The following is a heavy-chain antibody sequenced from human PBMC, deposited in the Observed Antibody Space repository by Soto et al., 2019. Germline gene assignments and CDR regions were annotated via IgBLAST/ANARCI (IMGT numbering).Heavy chain of an antibody. V-gene: IGHV1-18*04. D-gene: IGHD3-3*01. J-gene: IGHJ6*02. CDR3: ARIEGITIFGVVGAGRGRYGMDV. Sequence: QVQLVQSGAEVKKPGASVKVSCKASGYTFTSSGISWVRQAPGQGLEWRGWISAYNGKTNYAQKLKGRVTMTTDTSTSTAYMELRSLRSDDTAVYYCARIEGITIFGVVGAGRGRYGMDVWGQGTTVTVSS. CDR2: ISAYNGKT. CDR1: GYTFTSSG.